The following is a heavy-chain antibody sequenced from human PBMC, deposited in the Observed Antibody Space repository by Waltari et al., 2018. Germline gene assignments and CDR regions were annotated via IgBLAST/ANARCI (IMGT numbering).Heavy chain of an antibody. J-gene: IGHJ4*02. V-gene: IGHV3-30*02. CDR3: AKDKLVAGFDY. CDR2: IRYDGSNK. D-gene: IGHD6-19*01. Sequence: QVQLVESGGGVVQPGGSLRLSCAASGFTFSSYGMHWVRQAPGKGLEWVAFIRYDGSNKYYADSVKGRFTIARDNSKNTLYLQMNSLRAEDTAVYYCAKDKLVAGFDYWGQGTLVTVSS. CDR1: GFTFSSYG.